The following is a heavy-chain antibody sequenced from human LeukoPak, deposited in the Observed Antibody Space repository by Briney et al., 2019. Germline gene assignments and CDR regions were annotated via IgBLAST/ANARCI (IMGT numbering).Heavy chain of an antibody. CDR1: GFTVSSNY. CDR2: IYSGGST. CDR3: ATLYSSGWYVGY. D-gene: IGHD6-19*01. J-gene: IGHJ4*02. Sequence: GGSLRLSCAASGFTVSSNYMSWVRQAPGKGLEWVSVIYSGGSTYYADSVKGRFTISRDNSKNTLYLQMNSLRAEDTAVYYCATLYSSGWYVGYWGQGTLVTVSS. V-gene: IGHV3-66*01.